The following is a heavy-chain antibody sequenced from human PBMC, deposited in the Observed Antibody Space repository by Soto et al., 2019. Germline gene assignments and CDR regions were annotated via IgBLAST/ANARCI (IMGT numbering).Heavy chain of an antibody. J-gene: IGHJ6*02. CDR2: INHSGST. CDR1: GGSFSGYY. CDR3: ARVPLYGSGSYYYYYCGMDV. Sequence: SETLSLTCAVYGGSFSGYYWSWIRQPPGKGLEWIGEINHSGSTNYNPSLKSRVTISVDTSKNQFSLKQSSVTAADTAVYYGARVPLYGSGSYYYYYCGMDVWGQGTTVTVSS. D-gene: IGHD3-10*01. V-gene: IGHV4-34*01.